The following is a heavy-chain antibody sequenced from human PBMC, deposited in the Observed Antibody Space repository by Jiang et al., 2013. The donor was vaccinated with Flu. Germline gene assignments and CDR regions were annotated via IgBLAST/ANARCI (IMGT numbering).Heavy chain of an antibody. CDR2: IYPTGKT. D-gene: IGHD1-1*01. V-gene: IGHV4-4*02. Sequence: PGLVKPSGTLSLTCTVSGDSMSSNNWWTWVRQSPGKGLEWIGEIYPTGKTNYNPSLQSRVIISVDISKNQFSLTVNSVTAADTAVYYCARDNTSGNHYDLWGQGTLVIVSS. CDR3: ARDNTSGNHYDL. J-gene: IGHJ4*02. CDR1: GDSMSSNNW.